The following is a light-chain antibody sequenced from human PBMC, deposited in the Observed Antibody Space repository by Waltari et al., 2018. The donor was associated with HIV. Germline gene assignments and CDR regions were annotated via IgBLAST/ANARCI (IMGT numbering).Light chain of an antibody. J-gene: IGKJ5*01. Sequence: EVVLTQSPATLSVSPGDRAILSCRASQSVSNHLAWYQQKPGQAPRLLVYRASTRAAGIPARFSGSWSGTDFTRTISSLQAEDFAVYFCQQCNNWPITFGQGTRLEIK. V-gene: IGKV3-15*01. CDR1: QSVSNH. CDR3: QQCNNWPIT. CDR2: RAS.